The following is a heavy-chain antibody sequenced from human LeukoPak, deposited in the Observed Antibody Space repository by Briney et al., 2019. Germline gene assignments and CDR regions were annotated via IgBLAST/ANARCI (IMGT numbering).Heavy chain of an antibody. J-gene: IGHJ6*02. D-gene: IGHD6-19*01. CDR1: GGSISSYY. CDR2: IYYSGST. V-gene: IGHV4-59*01. CDR3: ARMAYSSGWFYGMDV. Sequence: SETLSLTCTVSGGSISSYYWSWIRQLPGKGLEWIGYIYYSGSTNYNPSFKSRVTISVDTSKNQFSLKLSSVTAADTAVYYCARMAYSSGWFYGMDVWGQGTTVTVSS.